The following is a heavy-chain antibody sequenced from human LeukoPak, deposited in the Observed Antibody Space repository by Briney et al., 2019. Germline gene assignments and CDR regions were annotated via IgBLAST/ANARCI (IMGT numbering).Heavy chain of an antibody. CDR1: GLIFSRYG. D-gene: IGHD1-26*01. Sequence: GGSLSLSCAASGLIFSRYGMSWVRQAPGKGLECVLSISGSGASTYYADSGDGRFPLASANCKNTLYLQMSSLGAEDTAVYYWATVGSGSGRYFDYWGQGTLVTVSS. J-gene: IGHJ4*02. V-gene: IGHV3-23*01. CDR2: ISGSGAST. CDR3: ATVGSGSGRYFDY.